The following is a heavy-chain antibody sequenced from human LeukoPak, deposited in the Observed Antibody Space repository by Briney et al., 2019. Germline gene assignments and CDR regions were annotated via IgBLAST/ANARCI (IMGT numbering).Heavy chain of an antibody. CDR2: ISSSSYI. CDR3: AREAEYTSYDAFDI. V-gene: IGHV3-21*01. CDR1: GFTFSSYS. J-gene: IGHJ3*02. D-gene: IGHD6-6*01. Sequence: GGSLRLSCAASGFTFSSYSMNWVRQAPGKGLEWVSSISSSSYIYYADSVKGRFTISRDNAKNSLYLQMNSLRAEDTAVYYCAREAEYTSYDAFDIWGQGTMVTVSS.